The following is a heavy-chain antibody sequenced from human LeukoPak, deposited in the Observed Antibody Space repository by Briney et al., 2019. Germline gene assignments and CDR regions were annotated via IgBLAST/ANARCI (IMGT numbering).Heavy chain of an antibody. D-gene: IGHD3-22*01. V-gene: IGHV4-31*03. CDR1: GGSISSGGYY. CDR2: IYYSGST. CDR3: ASTKINYDSSGYRYWYFDL. J-gene: IGHJ2*01. Sequence: TLSLTCTVSGGSISSGGYYWSWIRQHPGKGLEWIGYIYYSGSTYYNPSLKSRVTISVDTSKNQFSLKLSSVTAADTAVYYCASTKINYDSSGYRYWYFDLWGRGTLVTVSS.